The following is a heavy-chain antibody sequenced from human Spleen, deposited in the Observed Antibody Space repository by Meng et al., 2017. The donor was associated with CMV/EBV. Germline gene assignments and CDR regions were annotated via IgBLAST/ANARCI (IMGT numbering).Heavy chain of an antibody. Sequence: ASVKVSCKASGYTFTSYAMHWVRQAPGQRLEWMGWSNAGNGNTKYSQEFQGRVTITRDTSASTAYMELSSLRSEDTAVYYCAAGRFLEWLFSHPHFDYWGQGTLVTVSS. CDR1: GYTFTSYA. V-gene: IGHV1-3*02. J-gene: IGHJ4*02. CDR2: SNAGNGNT. D-gene: IGHD3-3*01. CDR3: AAGRFLEWLFSHPHFDY.